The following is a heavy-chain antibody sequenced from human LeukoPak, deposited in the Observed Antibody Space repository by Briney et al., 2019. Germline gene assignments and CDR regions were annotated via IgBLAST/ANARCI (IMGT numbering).Heavy chain of an antibody. D-gene: IGHD1-26*01. CDR2: IYYSGST. J-gene: IGHJ6*03. CDR3: ARVQRTEEGGYSYYYIDV. CDR1: GSSISSYY. V-gene: IGHV4-59*08. Sequence: SETLSLTCTVSGSSISSYYWSWIRQPPGKGQEWIGYIYYSGSTNYNPSLKSRVTISVDTSKNQFSLNLRSVTAADTAVYYCARVQRTEEGGYSYYYIDVWGKGTTVTVSS.